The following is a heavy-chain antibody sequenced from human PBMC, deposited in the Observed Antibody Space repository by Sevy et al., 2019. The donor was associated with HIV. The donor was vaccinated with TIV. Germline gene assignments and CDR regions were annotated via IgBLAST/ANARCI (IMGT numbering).Heavy chain of an antibody. CDR2: ISTSGSII. D-gene: IGHD3-22*01. CDR3: ARVGDSSGYWGYFDY. V-gene: IGHV3-48*03. J-gene: IGHJ4*02. Sequence: GGSLRLSCAASGFTFSNYEMSWVRQAPGKGLEWLSYISTSGSIIYYADSVKGRFTISRDNAKNSLYLQMNSLRAEDTAIYYCARVGDSSGYWGYFDYWGQGTLVTVSS. CDR1: GFTFSNYE.